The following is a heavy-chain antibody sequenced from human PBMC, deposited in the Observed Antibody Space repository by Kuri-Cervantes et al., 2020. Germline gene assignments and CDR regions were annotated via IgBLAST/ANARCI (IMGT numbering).Heavy chain of an antibody. CDR2: MNPNSGNT. CDR1: GCTFTGYY. J-gene: IGHJ4*02. V-gene: IGHV1-8*02. Sequence: ASVKVSCKASGCTFTGYYMHWVRQAPGQGLEWMGWMNPNSGNTGYAQKFQGRVTMTRNTSISTAYMELSSLRSEDTAVYYCARGPPAAAGTLNYWGQGTLVTVSS. CDR3: ARGPPAAAGTLNY. D-gene: IGHD6-13*01.